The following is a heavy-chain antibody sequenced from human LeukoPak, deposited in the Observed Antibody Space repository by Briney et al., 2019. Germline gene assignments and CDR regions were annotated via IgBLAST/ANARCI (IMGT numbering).Heavy chain of an antibody. V-gene: IGHV4-39*07. D-gene: IGHD3-10*01. CDR2: IYYSGST. J-gene: IGHJ2*01. Sequence: SETLSHTCTVSGGSISSSSYYWGWIRQPPGKGLEWIGSIYYSGSTYYNPSLKSRVTISVDTSKNQFSLRLTSVTAADTAVYYCARLWRGGVLWYFDLWGRGTLVSVSS. CDR3: ARLWRGGVLWYFDL. CDR1: GGSISSSSYY.